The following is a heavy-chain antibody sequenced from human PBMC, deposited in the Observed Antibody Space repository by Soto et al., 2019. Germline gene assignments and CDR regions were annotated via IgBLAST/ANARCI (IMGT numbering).Heavy chain of an antibody. D-gene: IGHD5-18*01. V-gene: IGHV4-59*08. CDR2: IYYSGST. J-gene: IGHJ4*02. CDR1: GGSISSYY. Sequence: SETLSLTCTVSGGSISSYYWSWIRQPPGKGLEWIGYIYYSGSTNYNPSLKSRVTISVDTSKNQFSLKLSSVTAADTAVYYCARHISSYSYGVLFDYWGQGTLVTVSS. CDR3: ARHISSYSYGVLFDY.